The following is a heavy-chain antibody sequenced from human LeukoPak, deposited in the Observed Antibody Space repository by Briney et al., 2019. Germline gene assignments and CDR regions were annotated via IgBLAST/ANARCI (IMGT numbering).Heavy chain of an antibody. D-gene: IGHD3-22*01. Sequence: GRSLRLSCAASGFTLSYYGMHWVRQAPGKGLEWVALIWSDGSNENYADSVKGRFTISRDTSRNTLYLQMHSLRAEDTAVYYCARDADTSGSYWYFDLWGRGTQDTVSS. CDR1: GFTLSYYG. J-gene: IGHJ2*01. V-gene: IGHV3-33*01. CDR2: IWSDGSNE. CDR3: ARDADTSGSYWYFDL.